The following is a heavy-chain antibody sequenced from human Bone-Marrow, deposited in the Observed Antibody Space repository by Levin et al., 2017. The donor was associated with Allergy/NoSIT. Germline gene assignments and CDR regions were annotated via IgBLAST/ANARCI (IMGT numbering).Heavy chain of an antibody. CDR3: VRGGRRTWEPLDY. Sequence: GGSLRLSCEASGFIISDRSMNWVRQAPGKGLEWVSVLYATGSTFYSDSVKGRFTISRDNSKNILHLQLNSLRADDTALYYCVRGGRRTWEPLDYWGQGTPVTVSS. D-gene: IGHD1-26*01. V-gene: IGHV3-53*01. CDR2: LYATGST. CDR1: GFIISDRS. J-gene: IGHJ4*02.